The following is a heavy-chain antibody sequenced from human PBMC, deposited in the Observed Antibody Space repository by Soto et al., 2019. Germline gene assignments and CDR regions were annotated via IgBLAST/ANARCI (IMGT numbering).Heavy chain of an antibody. CDR1: GGTFSSYA. Sequence: AVKVSCKASGGTFSSYAISWVRQAPGQGLEWMGGIIPIFGTANYAQKFQGRVTITADESTSTAYMELSSLRSEDTAVYYCARDLNFWSGQAAADFSITAPKEYYYGMDVWGQGTTVTVSS. CDR2: IIPIFGTA. CDR3: ARDLNFWSGQAAADFSITAPKEYYYGMDV. D-gene: IGHD3-3*01. V-gene: IGHV1-69*13. J-gene: IGHJ6*02.